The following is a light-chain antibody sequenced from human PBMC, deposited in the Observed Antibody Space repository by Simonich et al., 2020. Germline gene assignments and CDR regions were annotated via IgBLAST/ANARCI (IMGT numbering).Light chain of an antibody. Sequence: DIVMTQSPDSLAVSLGERATINCKSSQSVLYSSNNKNYLAWYQQKPGQPPKLFMYWASTRESGVPDRFSGSGSGTDFTLTISSLQAEDVAVYYCQQYYSTPYTFGQGTKLEIK. J-gene: IGKJ2*01. V-gene: IGKV4-1*01. CDR1: QSVLYSSNNKNY. CDR3: QQYYSTPYT. CDR2: WAS.